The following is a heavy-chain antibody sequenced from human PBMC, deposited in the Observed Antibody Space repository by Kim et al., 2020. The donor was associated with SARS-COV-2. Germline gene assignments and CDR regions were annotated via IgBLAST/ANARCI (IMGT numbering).Heavy chain of an antibody. V-gene: IGHV1-46*01. Sequence: ASVKVSCKESGDTFTTPYVHWVRQAPGQGLEWMGVINPNGFTTEYARNFQGRVTVTIDTSTNTVYLELSSLGSEDTAVYYCARDLVGHTGFAYWGQGTLVTVSS. CDR3: ARDLVGHTGFAY. J-gene: IGHJ4*02. D-gene: IGHD1-26*01. CDR2: INPNGFTT. CDR1: GDTFTTPY.